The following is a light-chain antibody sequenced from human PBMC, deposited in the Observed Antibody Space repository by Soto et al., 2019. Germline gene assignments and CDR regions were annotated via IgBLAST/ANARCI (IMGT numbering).Light chain of an antibody. V-gene: IGLV2-14*01. CDR3: SSYTSSSTPYVV. J-gene: IGLJ2*01. Sequence: QSALTQPASVSGSPGQSITISCTGTSSDDGGYNYVSWYQQHPGKAPKLMIYEVSNRPSGVSNRFSGSKSGNTASLTISGLQAEDEADYYGSSYTSSSTPYVVFGGGTKVTVL. CDR1: SSDDGGYNY. CDR2: EVS.